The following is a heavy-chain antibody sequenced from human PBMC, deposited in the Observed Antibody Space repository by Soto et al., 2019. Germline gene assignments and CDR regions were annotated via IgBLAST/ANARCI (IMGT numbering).Heavy chain of an antibody. CDR1: GGTFSSYA. CDR2: IIPMFGTA. V-gene: IGHV1-69*06. J-gene: IGHJ6*02. CDR3: VRDYYESSGYLTPGYDLDD. D-gene: IGHD3-22*01. Sequence: QVQLVQSGAEVKKPGSSVKVSCTASGGTFSSYAISWVRQAPGQGLEWMGGIIPMFGTANYAQRFRGRVTMTADKSTSTPCMELSSLRAEATAVYYCVRDYYESSGYLTPGYDLDDCGQGNTVNVSS.